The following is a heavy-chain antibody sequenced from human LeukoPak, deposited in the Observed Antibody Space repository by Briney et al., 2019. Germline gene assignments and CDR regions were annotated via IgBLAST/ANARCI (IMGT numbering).Heavy chain of an antibody. J-gene: IGHJ5*02. CDR2: INSDGSST. CDR1: GLTISSHW. D-gene: IGHD3-10*01. V-gene: IGHV3-74*01. CDR3: ARGRGPYDWFDP. Sequence: GGSLRLSCAASGLTISSHWMHWVRQVPGKGLVWVSRINSDGSSTNYADSVKGRLTISRDNAKNTLYLQMNSLRAEDTAVYYCARGRGPYDWFDPWGQGTLVTVSS.